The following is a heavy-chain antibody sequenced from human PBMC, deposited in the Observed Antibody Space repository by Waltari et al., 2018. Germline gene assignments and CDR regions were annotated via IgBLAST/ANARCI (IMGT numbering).Heavy chain of an antibody. Sequence: QVQLHESGPGLVKPSETLSLTCTVSGGAIGTYYWSWIRQSPGEGLEWVACIFHPGSTNYNASLKSRVTMSVDSSKNQFSLKLSSVTAADTAVYFCARVANSGYDDRGHVDLWGQGTLVTVSS. J-gene: IGHJ5*02. D-gene: IGHD5-12*01. CDR1: GGAIGTYY. V-gene: IGHV4-59*01. CDR2: IFHPGST. CDR3: ARVANSGYDDRGHVDL.